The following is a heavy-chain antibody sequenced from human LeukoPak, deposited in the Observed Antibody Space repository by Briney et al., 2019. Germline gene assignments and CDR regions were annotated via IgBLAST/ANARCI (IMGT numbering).Heavy chain of an antibody. V-gene: IGHV4-61*02. CDR2: IYTSGST. Sequence: PSETLSLTCTVSGGSISGGSYYWSWIRQPAGKGLEWIGRIYTSGSTNYNPSLKSRVTISVDTSKNQFSLKLSSVTAADTAVYYCARVTIAAAGYYYMDVWGKGTTVTVSS. J-gene: IGHJ6*03. CDR3: ARVTIAAAGYYYMDV. CDR1: GGSISGGSYY. D-gene: IGHD6-13*01.